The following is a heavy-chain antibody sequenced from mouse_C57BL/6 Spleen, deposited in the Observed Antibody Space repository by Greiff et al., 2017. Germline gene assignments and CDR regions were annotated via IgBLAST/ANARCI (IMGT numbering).Heavy chain of an antibody. CDR2: IYTSDSET. CDR3: ARGGCYYLDY. Sequence: QVQLQQPGAELVRPGSSVKLSCKASGYTFTSYWMDWVKQRPGQGLEWIGNIYTSDSETHYNQKFKDKATLTVDKSSSTAYMQLSSLTSEDSAVYYCARGGCYYLDYWGQGTTLTVSS. J-gene: IGHJ2*01. V-gene: IGHV1-61*01. CDR1: GYTFTSYW.